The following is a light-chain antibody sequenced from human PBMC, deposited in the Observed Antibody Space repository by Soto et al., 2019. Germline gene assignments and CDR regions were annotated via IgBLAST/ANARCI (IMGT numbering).Light chain of an antibody. V-gene: IGKV1-5*03. CDR3: KQYNNWPQT. J-gene: IGKJ1*01. CDR2: QAS. Sequence: IQMTQSPSTLSASVGDRVTITCRASQSISVWLAWYQPKPGKAPNLLIYQASRLESGVPSRFSGSGSGTDFTLTISSLQSEDFAEYHCKQYNNWPQTFGQGTKVDIK. CDR1: QSISVW.